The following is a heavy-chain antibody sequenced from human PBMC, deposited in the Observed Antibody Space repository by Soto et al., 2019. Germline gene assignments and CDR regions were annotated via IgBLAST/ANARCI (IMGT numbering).Heavy chain of an antibody. J-gene: IGHJ6*02. V-gene: IGHV3-33*01. CDR3: AREDWNDGHYCGMGV. Sequence: QVQVVESGGGVAQPGRSLRLSCAASGFTFSSYTMYWVRQAPGKGLEGVAVIWHDGSNKYYVDSVKGRFTISRDNSKNTLYLQMNSLRAEDTAVYYCAREDWNDGHYCGMGVWGQGTTVTVSS. D-gene: IGHD1-1*01. CDR1: GFTFSSYT. CDR2: IWHDGSNK.